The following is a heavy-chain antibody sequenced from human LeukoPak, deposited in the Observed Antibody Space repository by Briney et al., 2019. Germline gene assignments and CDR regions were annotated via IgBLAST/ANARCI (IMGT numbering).Heavy chain of an antibody. CDR1: GFTFSSYA. V-gene: IGHV3-23*01. J-gene: IGHJ5*02. CDR3: AKLGHSGIVVVPAAMLVFA. CDR2: ISGSGGST. D-gene: IGHD2-2*01. Sequence: PGGSLRLSCAASGFTFSSYAMSWVRQAPGKGLEWVSAISGSGGSTYYADSVKGRFTISRDNSKNTLYLQMNSLRAEDTAVYYCAKLGHSGIVVVPAAMLVFAWGQGTLVTVSS.